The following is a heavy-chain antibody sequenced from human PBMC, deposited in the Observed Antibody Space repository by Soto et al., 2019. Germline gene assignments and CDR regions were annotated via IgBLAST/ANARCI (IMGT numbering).Heavy chain of an antibody. Sequence: SETLSLTCAVYGGSFSGYYWSWIRQPPGKGLEWIGEINHSGSTNYNPSLKSRVTISVDTSKNQFSLKLSSVTAADTAVYYCARGRVNYYDSSGSYLVDAFDIWGQGTMVTVSS. D-gene: IGHD3-22*01. J-gene: IGHJ3*02. V-gene: IGHV4-34*01. CDR1: GGSFSGYY. CDR2: INHSGST. CDR3: ARGRVNYYDSSGSYLVDAFDI.